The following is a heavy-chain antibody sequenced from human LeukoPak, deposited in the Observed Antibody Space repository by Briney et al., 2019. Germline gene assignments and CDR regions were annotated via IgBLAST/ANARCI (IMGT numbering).Heavy chain of an antibody. V-gene: IGHV4-61*01. CDR1: GGSVSSGSYY. Sequence: PSETLSLTCTVSGGSVSSGSYYWSWIRQPPGKGLEWIGYIYYSGSTTYNPSLKSRVTISLDTSMNQFSLKLSSVTAADTAVYYCALFASRPRTNRNWNYQPRGVWFDPWGQGTLVTVSS. D-gene: IGHD1-7*01. CDR3: ALFASRPRTNRNWNYQPRGVWFDP. J-gene: IGHJ5*02. CDR2: IYYSGST.